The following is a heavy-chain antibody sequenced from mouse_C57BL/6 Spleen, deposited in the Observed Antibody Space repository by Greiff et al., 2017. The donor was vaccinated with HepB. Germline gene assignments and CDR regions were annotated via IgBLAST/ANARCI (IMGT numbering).Heavy chain of an antibody. D-gene: IGHD1-1*01. CDR3: ARGTVDYAMEY. V-gene: IGHV7-1*01. CDR2: SRNKANDYTT. CDR1: GFTFSDFY. J-gene: IGHJ4*01. Sequence: EVKLVESGGGLVQSGRSLRLSCATSGFTFSDFYMEWVRQAPGKGLEWIAASRNKANDYTTEYSASVKGWFIVSRDTSQSILYLQMNALRAEDTAIYYCARGTVDYAMEYWGQGASVTVSS.